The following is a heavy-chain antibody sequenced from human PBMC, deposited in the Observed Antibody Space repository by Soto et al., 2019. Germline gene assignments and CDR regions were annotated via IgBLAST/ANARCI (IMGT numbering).Heavy chain of an antibody. Sequence: ASVKVSCKASGGTFSSYAISWVRQAPGQGLEWMGGIIPIFGTANYAQKFQGRVTITADESTSTAYMELSSLRSEDTAVYYCARDLTPNAYYDFWSGYYSPEDYYGMDVWGQGTTVTVSS. D-gene: IGHD3-3*01. J-gene: IGHJ6*02. CDR3: ARDLTPNAYYDFWSGYYSPEDYYGMDV. V-gene: IGHV1-69*13. CDR2: IIPIFGTA. CDR1: GGTFSSYA.